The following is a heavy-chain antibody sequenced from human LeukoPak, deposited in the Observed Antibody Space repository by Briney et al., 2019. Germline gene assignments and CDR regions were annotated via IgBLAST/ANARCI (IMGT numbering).Heavy chain of an antibody. D-gene: IGHD2-15*01. CDR1: GGSISSGGYY. J-gene: IGHJ4*02. Sequence: SETLSLTCTVSGGSISSGGYYWSWIRQHPGTGLEWIGYIYYSGSTYYNPSLKSRVTISVDTSKNQFSLKLSYVTAADTAVYYCASCSGGSCFHFDYWGQGTLVTVSS. CDR3: ASCSGGSCFHFDY. CDR2: IYYSGST. V-gene: IGHV4-31*03.